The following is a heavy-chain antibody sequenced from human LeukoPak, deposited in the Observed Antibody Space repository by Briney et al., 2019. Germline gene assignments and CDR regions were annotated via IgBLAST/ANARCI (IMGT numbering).Heavy chain of an antibody. D-gene: IGHD2/OR15-2a*01. CDR3: ANWVSRGGYFHYYMDV. Sequence: PGGSLRLSCAASGFTFSSYAVHWVRQAPGRGLEWVALISKDGTTQYYADFVKGRFTMSVDKSKNTLYLQMNSLRTEDTAVYYCANWVSRGGYFHYYMDVWGKGTTVTVSS. CDR2: ISKDGTTQ. J-gene: IGHJ6*03. V-gene: IGHV3-30*04. CDR1: GFTFSSYA.